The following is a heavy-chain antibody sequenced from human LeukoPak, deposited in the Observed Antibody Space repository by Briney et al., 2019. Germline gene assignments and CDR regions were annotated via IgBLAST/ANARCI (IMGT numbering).Heavy chain of an antibody. Sequence: GESLKISCKASGYTFTGDWIGWVRQMPGKGLEWMGIIYPGDSDTKYNAPFQGQVTISAGKSISTAYLQWGSLKASDTATYYCARPALYCSSTVCPPYMDVWGKGTTVTVSS. CDR3: ARPALYCSSTVCPPYMDV. CDR1: GYTFTGDW. CDR2: IYPGDSDT. V-gene: IGHV5-51*01. J-gene: IGHJ6*03. D-gene: IGHD2-2*01.